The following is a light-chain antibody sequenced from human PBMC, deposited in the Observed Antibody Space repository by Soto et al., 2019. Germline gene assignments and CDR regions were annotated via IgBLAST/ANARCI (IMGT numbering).Light chain of an antibody. J-gene: IGKJ4*01. CDR1: QSVYSN. CDR3: QQYDNWPLT. CDR2: GAS. Sequence: EIVMTQSPATLSVSPMEIATLSFMASQSVYSNLAWYQQKPGQAPRFLIYGASTRATGIPARFSGSGSGTEFTLTISSLQSEDFAVYYCQQYDNWPLTFGGGTKVDIK. V-gene: IGKV3-15*01.